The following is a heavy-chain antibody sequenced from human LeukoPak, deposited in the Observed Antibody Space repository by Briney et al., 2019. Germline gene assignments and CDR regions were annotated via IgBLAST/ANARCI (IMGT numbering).Heavy chain of an antibody. CDR1: GYTFTSYD. D-gene: IGHD5-24*01. CDR2: INPDDGST. Sequence: GASVTVSCKASGYTFTSYDINWVRQAPGQGLEWMGIINPDDGSTSYAQKFQGRVTMTRDTSTTTVYMELSSLGSEDTAIYYCARMATWGQGTLVTVSS. J-gene: IGHJ5*02. V-gene: IGHV1-46*01. CDR3: ARMAT.